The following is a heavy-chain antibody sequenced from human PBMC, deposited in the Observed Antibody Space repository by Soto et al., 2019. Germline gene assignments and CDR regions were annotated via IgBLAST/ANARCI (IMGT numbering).Heavy chain of an antibody. D-gene: IGHD6-6*01. CDR1: GCTFSRYG. V-gene: IGHV3-33*01. CDR2: IWYDGSNK. CDR3: ASGVVRGAFDI. Sequence: PXGYLRLSWAACGCTFSRYGTHWVRQAPGKGLEWVAVIWYDGSNKYYADSVKGRFTISRDNSKNTLYLQMNSLRAEDTAVYYCASGVVRGAFDIWRQGTMVTVSS. J-gene: IGHJ3*02.